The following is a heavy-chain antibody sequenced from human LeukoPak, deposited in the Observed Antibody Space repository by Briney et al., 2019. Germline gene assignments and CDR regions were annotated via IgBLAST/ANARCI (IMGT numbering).Heavy chain of an antibody. J-gene: IGHJ4*02. CDR2: ISYDGSNK. CDR1: GFTFSSYA. Sequence: GGSLRLSCAASGFTFSSYAMHWVRQAPGKGLEWVAVISYDGSNKYYADSVKGRFTISRDNSKNTLYLQMNSLRAEDTAVYYCARDLGYCTNGVCHTRFDYWGQGALVTVSS. V-gene: IGHV3-30-3*01. D-gene: IGHD2-8*01. CDR3: ARDLGYCTNGVCHTRFDY.